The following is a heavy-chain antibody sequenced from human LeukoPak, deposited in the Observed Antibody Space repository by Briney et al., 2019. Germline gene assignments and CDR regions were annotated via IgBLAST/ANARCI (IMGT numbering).Heavy chain of an antibody. Sequence: PGGSLRLSCATSGFTFSDYYMTWIRQAPGEGLEWVAYINSGGGPIYYAVSVRGRFTISRDNAKNSLYLQMNSLRAEDTAVYYCARRLDFGDYGNGFDYWGQGSQVTVSS. J-gene: IGHJ4*02. V-gene: IGHV3-11*01. CDR1: GFTFSDYY. CDR2: INSGGGPI. CDR3: ARRLDFGDYGNGFDY. D-gene: IGHD4-17*01.